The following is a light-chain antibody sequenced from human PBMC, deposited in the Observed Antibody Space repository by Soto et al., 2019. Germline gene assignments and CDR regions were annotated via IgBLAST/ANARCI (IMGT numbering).Light chain of an antibody. Sequence: EIVLTQSPGTLSFSPGERATLACRAGQSGNSKYLALYQQKPGQAPRLLILGASVRATGITARFSGSGSGTEFTLSISSLQSEDFAVYYCKQYKEWPPFTFGQGKRLEIK. CDR3: KQYKEWPPFT. J-gene: IGKJ5*01. CDR1: QSGNSKY. CDR2: GAS. V-gene: IGKV3-15*01.